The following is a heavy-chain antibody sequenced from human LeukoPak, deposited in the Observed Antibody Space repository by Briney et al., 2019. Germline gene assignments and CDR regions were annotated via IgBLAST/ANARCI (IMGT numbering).Heavy chain of an antibody. V-gene: IGHV4-59*01. CDR2: IYYSGST. D-gene: IGHD3-10*01. CDR3: ARDGEEPHWYFDL. Sequence: SETLSLTCTVSGDSISTYYWSWIRQPPGKGLEWIGYIYYSGSTTYNPSLKSRVTISVDTSKNQCSLKLTSVTAADTAVYYCARDGEEPHWYFDLWGRGTLVTVSS. J-gene: IGHJ2*01. CDR1: GDSISTYY.